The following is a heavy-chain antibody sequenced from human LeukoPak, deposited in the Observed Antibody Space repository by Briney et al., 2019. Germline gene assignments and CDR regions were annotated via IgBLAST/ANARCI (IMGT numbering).Heavy chain of an antibody. CDR1: GFSFSGST. Sequence: GGSVRLSCAASGFSFSGSTMHWARQASGKGLEWVGRIRSKANRYATAYAASVKGRFTISRDDLKNTAYLQMNSLKTEDTAVYYCTSPIHYGDYDYDYGMDVWGEGSSVTVSS. V-gene: IGHV3-73*01. CDR3: TSPIHYGDYDYDYGMDV. CDR2: IRSKANRYAT. J-gene: IGHJ6*04. D-gene: IGHD4-17*01.